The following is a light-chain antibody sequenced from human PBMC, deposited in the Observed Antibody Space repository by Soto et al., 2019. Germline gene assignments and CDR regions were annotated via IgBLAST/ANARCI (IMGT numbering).Light chain of an antibody. J-gene: IGKJ5*01. CDR1: QSVSGY. Sequence: EIVLTQSPSTLSLSPGERATLSCRASQSVSGYLAWYQQKPGQAPRLLIYGASSRATGIPDRFSGSGSESDFTLTISSLEPEDFAVYYCQQRSYPITFGQGTRLEIK. CDR3: QQRSYPIT. V-gene: IGKV3-11*01. CDR2: GAS.